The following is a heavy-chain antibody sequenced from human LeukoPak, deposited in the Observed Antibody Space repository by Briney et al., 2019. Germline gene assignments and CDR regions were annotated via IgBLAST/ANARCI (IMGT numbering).Heavy chain of an antibody. CDR1: GFTVSSNC. Sequence: GGSLRLSCAASGFTVSSNCMTWVRQAPGMGLEWVSVLCSGGSTYYADSVKGRFTISTDNSKNTLYLQMNSLRAEDTAVYFCAKGLYYYNSGSFDYWGQGTLVTVSS. CDR2: LCSGGST. D-gene: IGHD3-10*01. J-gene: IGHJ4*02. V-gene: IGHV3-53*01. CDR3: AKGLYYYNSGSFDY.